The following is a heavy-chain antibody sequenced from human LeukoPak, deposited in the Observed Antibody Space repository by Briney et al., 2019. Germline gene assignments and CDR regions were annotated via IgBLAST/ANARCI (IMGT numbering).Heavy chain of an antibody. D-gene: IGHD2/OR15-2a*01. CDR2: ISYGGTNE. Sequence: PGGSLRLSCAASGFTFSDYAMHWVRQAPGKGLEWVAVISYGGTNEYYADSVNGRFSISRDNSKNTLYLQMNSLRADDTGVYYCARNKPITSFFGMDVWGQGTTVTVSS. J-gene: IGHJ6*02. V-gene: IGHV3-30*04. CDR3: ARNKPITSFFGMDV. CDR1: GFTFSDYA.